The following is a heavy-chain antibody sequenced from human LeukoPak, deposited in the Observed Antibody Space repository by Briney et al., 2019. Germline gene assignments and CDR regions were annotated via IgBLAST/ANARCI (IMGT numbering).Heavy chain of an antibody. CDR2: IHPSGSP. CDR3: ARLTGCCSGGSCYSSYFDY. D-gene: IGHD2-15*01. CDR1: GGSFSGYY. V-gene: IGHV4-34*01. Sequence: PSETLSLTCAVYGGSFSGYYLTWIRQPPGKGLEWIGEIHPSGSPNYNSSLKSRVTISVDTSKNQFSLKLSSVTAADTAVYYCARLTGCCSGGSCYSSYFDYWGQGTLVTVSS. J-gene: IGHJ4*02.